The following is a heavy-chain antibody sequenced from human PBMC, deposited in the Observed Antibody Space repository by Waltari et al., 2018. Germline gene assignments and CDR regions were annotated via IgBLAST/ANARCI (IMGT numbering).Heavy chain of an antibody. D-gene: IGHD2-21*01. CDR1: GGSISSHY. J-gene: IGHJ5*02. CDR2: IYYSGST. CDR3: ARGSCGGDCPTRYNWFDP. V-gene: IGHV4-59*11. Sequence: QVQLQESGPGLVKPSETLSLTCTVSGGSISSHYWSWIRQHQGKGLEWIGYIYYSGSTNYNPSLKSRVTISVDTSKNQFSLKLSSVTAADTAVYYCARGSCGGDCPTRYNWFDPWGQGTLVTVSS.